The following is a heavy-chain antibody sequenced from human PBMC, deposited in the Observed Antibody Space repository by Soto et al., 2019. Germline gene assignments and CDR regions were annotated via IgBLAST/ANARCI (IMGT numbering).Heavy chain of an antibody. D-gene: IGHD2-15*01. CDR3: AKVAGAATGLGFDH. Sequence: EVQLLESGGGLIQPGESLRLSCEASGFTFSSYGMSWVRQAPGKGLEWVSTISGNGGYRNYADSVKGRFTISRDDSKNILYVQLNSLRVEATAVYYCAKVAGAATGLGFDHWGQGVLVTVSS. CDR1: GFTFSSYG. V-gene: IGHV3-23*01. CDR2: ISGNGGYR. J-gene: IGHJ4*02.